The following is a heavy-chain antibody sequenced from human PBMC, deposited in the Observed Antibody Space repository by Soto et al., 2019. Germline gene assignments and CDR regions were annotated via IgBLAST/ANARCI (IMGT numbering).Heavy chain of an antibody. CDR1: KCSPSTYH. D-gene: IGHD6-13*01. J-gene: IGHJ4*02. CDR2: IYYSGST. Sequence: SETLSHTCTVSKCSPSTYHWSGIRRPPGKGLGWGGYIYYSGSTNYNPSLKSRVTISVDTSKNQFSLKLSSVTAADTAMYYCARYEYSSSWYYFDYWGQGTLLTVSS. CDR3: ARYEYSSSWYYFDY. V-gene: IGHV4-59*08.